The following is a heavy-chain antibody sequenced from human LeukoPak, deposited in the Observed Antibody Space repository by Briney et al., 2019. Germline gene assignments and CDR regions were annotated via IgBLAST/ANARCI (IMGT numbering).Heavy chain of an antibody. J-gene: IGHJ4*02. D-gene: IGHD1-7*01. Sequence: GGSLRLSCAASGFTFTSYSMSWVRQAPGKGLEWVSGTSDRGDYTYYADSVKGRFTISRDSSKNTLFLQMNSLRAEDTALYFCARKAQYNGHYPLDYWGQGTLVAVSS. CDR1: GFTFTSYS. CDR3: ARKAQYNGHYPLDY. V-gene: IGHV3-23*01. CDR2: TSDRGDYT.